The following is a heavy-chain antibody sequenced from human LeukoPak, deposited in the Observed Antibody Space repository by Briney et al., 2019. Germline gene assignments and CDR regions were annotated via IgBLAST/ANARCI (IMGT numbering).Heavy chain of an antibody. CDR1: GFTFSSYS. Sequence: GGSLRLSCAASGFTFSSYSMNWVRQAPGKGLEWVSSISSSSSYIYYADSVKGRFTISRDNAKNSLYLQMNSLRAEDTAVYYCARDSLEQQLVPDYWGQGTLVTVSS. J-gene: IGHJ4*02. CDR3: ARDSLEQQLVPDY. D-gene: IGHD6-13*01. CDR2: ISSSSSYI. V-gene: IGHV3-21*01.